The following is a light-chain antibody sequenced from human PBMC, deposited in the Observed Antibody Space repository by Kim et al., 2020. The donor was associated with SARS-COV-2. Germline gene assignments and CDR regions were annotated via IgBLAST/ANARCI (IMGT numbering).Light chain of an antibody. V-gene: IGLV3-19*01. CDR1: SLRTYY. CDR2: GKN. J-gene: IGLJ2*01. CDR3: NSRDSNNDVV. Sequence: SSELTQDPAVSVALGQTVRITCHGDSLRTYYATWYQQKPGQAPILLIYGKNNRPSGIPDRFSGSTSGNTASLTITGTQAGDEADYYCNSRDSNNDVVFGG.